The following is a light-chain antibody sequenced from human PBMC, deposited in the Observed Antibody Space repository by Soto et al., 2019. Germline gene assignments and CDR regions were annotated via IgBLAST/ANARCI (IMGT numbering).Light chain of an antibody. CDR1: SSDVGSYNL. Sequence: QSALTQPASMSGSPGQSITISCTGTSSDVGSYNLVSWYQQYPGKAPKLMIYEGSKRPSGVSNRFSGSKSGNTASLTISGLQAEDEADYYCCSYAGETTLVFGGGTKVTVL. V-gene: IGLV2-23*01. J-gene: IGLJ2*01. CDR2: EGS. CDR3: CSYAGETTLV.